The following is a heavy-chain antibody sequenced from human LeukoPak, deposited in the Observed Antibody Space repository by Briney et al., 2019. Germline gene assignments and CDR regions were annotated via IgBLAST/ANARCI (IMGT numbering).Heavy chain of an antibody. CDR3: ARGGLRFQEWLFDYYYMDV. V-gene: IGHV1-69*05. CDR2: IIPIFGTA. CDR1: GGTFSSYA. D-gene: IGHD3-3*01. Sequence: SVKVSCKASGGTFSSYAISWVRQAPGQGLEWMGGIIPIFGTANYAQKFQGRVTITTDESTSTAYMELRSLRFEDTAVYYCARGGLRFQEWLFDYYYMDVWGKGTTVIVSS. J-gene: IGHJ6*03.